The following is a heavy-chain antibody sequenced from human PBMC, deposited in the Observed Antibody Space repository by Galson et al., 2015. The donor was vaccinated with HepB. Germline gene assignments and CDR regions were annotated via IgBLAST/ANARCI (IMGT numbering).Heavy chain of an antibody. CDR2: INPNSGDT. V-gene: IGHV1-2*04. J-gene: IGHJ4*02. CDR1: GYTFTGNY. CDR3: ARTTDSSSPHFDY. D-gene: IGHD6-19*01. Sequence: SVKVSCKASGYTFTGNYVHWVRQAPGRGLEWMGWINPNSGDTSYAQKFQGWVTMTSDTSIRTAYMELSRLKSDDTALYYCARTTDSSSPHFDYWGQGTLVTVSS.